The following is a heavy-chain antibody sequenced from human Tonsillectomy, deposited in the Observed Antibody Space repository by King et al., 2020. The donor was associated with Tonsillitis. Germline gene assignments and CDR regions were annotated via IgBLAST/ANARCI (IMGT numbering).Heavy chain of an antibody. Sequence: QLVQSGGGLVKPGGSLRLSCAASGFTFSSYSMNWVRQSPGKGLEWVSSISSSSSYIYYADSVKGRFAISRDNAKHSLYLQMNSLRAEDTAVYYCARDCSGGSCYPYYYGMDVWRQRTTVTVSS. J-gene: IGHJ6*02. CDR2: ISSSSSYI. D-gene: IGHD2-15*01. CDR3: ARDCSGGSCYPYYYGMDV. CDR1: GFTFSSYS. V-gene: IGHV3-21*01.